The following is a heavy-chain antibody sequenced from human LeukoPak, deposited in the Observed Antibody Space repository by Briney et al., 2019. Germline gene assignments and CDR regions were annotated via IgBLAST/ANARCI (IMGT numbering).Heavy chain of an antibody. J-gene: IGHJ4*02. Sequence: GGSLRLSCAASGFTFSSYAMHWVRQAPGKGLEWVAVISYDGSNKYYADSVKGRFTISRDNSKNTLYLQMNSLRVEDTAVYYCARDGRAGSIVVVPAAFFFDYWGQGTLVTVSS. D-gene: IGHD2-2*01. CDR3: ARDGRAGSIVVVPAAFFFDY. CDR1: GFTFSSYA. V-gene: IGHV3-30-3*01. CDR2: ISYDGSNK.